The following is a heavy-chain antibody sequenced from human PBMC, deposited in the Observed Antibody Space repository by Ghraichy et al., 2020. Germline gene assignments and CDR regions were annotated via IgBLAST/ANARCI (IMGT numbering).Heavy chain of an antibody. CDR2: IYYNDDK. J-gene: IGHJ4*02. CDR3: AHRSKPAYDFWSGYYDY. Sequence: SGPTLVKPTQTLTLTCTFSGFSLRTSGVGVGWIRQPPGKALEWLALIYYNDDKRYSPSLKSRLTITKDTSKNQVVLTVTNMDPVDTATYYCAHRSKPAYDFWSGYYDYWGQGALVTVSS. CDR1: GFSLRTSGVG. V-gene: IGHV2-5*01. D-gene: IGHD3-3*01.